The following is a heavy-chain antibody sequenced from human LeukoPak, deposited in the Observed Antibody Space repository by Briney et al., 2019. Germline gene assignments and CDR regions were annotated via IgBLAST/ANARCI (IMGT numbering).Heavy chain of an antibody. J-gene: IGHJ3*02. CDR3: AREWALIAAAEAFDI. CDR1: GFTFSSYA. Sequence: PGGSLRLSCAASGFTFSSYAMNWVRQAPGKGLEWVSYISSSSSTIYYADSVKGRFTISRDNAKNSLYLQMNSLRAEDTAVYYCAREWALIAAAEAFDIWGQGTMVTVSS. V-gene: IGHV3-48*04. D-gene: IGHD6-13*01. CDR2: ISSSSSTI.